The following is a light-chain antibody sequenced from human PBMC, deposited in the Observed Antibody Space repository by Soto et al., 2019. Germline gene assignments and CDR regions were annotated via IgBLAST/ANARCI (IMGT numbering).Light chain of an antibody. Sequence: QSVLSQPPSASGSPGQSVTISFTGTSIDVVGHSCVSGYQQRPGKAPKLIIYEVIKRPSGVPDRFSGSNSANTASLTVSGLQSEDEAVYYCPLYTDSNIVIFGGGTQLTVL. CDR2: EVI. CDR3: PLYTDSNIVI. CDR1: SIDVVGHSC. J-gene: IGLJ7*01. V-gene: IGLV2-8*01.